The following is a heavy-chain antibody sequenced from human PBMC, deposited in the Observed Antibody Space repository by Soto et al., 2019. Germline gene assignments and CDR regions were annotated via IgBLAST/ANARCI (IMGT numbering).Heavy chain of an antibody. CDR3: AREKGGPDSSGYAFDI. CDR2: INPNSGGA. J-gene: IGHJ3*02. Sequence: QVQLVQSGAEVKKPGASVKVSCKASGYTFTGYYMHWVRQAPGQGLEWMGWINPNSGGANYAQKFQGRATMTRDTSISTAYMALSRLRSEDTAVYYCAREKGGPDSSGYAFDIWGQGTMVTVSS. D-gene: IGHD3-22*01. V-gene: IGHV1-2*02. CDR1: GYTFTGYY.